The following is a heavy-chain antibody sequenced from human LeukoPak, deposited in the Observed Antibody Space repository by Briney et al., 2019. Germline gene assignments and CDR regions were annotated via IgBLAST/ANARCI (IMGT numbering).Heavy chain of an antibody. CDR3: ARERIAVAARWFDP. CDR1: GGSISSGDW. CDR2: IYYSGST. Sequence: PSETLSLTCAVSGGSISSGDWWSWVRQPPGKGLEWIGYIYYSGSTNYNPSLKSRVTISVDTSKNQFSLKLSSVTAADTAVYYCARERIAVAARWFDPWGQGTLVTVSS. J-gene: IGHJ5*02. D-gene: IGHD6-19*01. V-gene: IGHV4-4*02.